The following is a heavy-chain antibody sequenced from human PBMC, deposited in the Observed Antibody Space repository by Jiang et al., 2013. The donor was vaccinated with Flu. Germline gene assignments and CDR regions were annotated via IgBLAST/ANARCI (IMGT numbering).Heavy chain of an antibody. Sequence: SGAEVKKPGASVTVSCQAFGYTLTAYYMHWVRQAPGQGLEWLGWINPNGGGTTYAQKFQARVTMTRDTAVGTAYMKLSRLTSDDTAIYYCARIEHCSPTSCYASAFDLWGQGTPVTVSS. J-gene: IGHJ3*01. D-gene: IGHD2/OR15-2a*01. CDR2: INPNGGGT. V-gene: IGHV1-2*02. CDR3: ARIEHCSPTSCYASAFDL. CDR1: GYTLTAYY.